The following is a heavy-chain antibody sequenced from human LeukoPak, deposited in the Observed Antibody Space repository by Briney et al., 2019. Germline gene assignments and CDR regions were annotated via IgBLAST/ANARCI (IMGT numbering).Heavy chain of an antibody. V-gene: IGHV4-4*02. D-gene: IGHD1-14*01. CDR1: GGSISSSNW. J-gene: IGHJ5*02. Sequence: PSGTLSLTCAVSGGSISSSNWWSWVRQSPGKGLEWIGEVHHIGSTNYNPSLKSRVTISVDTSKNQFSLKLSSVTAADTAVYYCARVEENPESRFDPWGQGTLVTVSS. CDR2: VHHIGST. CDR3: ARVEENPESRFDP.